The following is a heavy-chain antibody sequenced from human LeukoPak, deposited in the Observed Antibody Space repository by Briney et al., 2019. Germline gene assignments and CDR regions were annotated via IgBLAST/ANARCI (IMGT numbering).Heavy chain of an antibody. CDR3: ASTVVAAPDAFDI. CDR2: IIPIFGTA. D-gene: IGHD2-15*01. J-gene: IGHJ3*02. CDR1: GGTFSSYA. Sequence: SVKVSCKASGGTFSSYAISWVRQAPGQGLEWIGRIIPIFGTANYAQKFQGRVTITTDESTSTAYMELSSLRSEDTAVYYCASTVVAAPDAFDIWGQGTMVTVSS. V-gene: IGHV1-69*05.